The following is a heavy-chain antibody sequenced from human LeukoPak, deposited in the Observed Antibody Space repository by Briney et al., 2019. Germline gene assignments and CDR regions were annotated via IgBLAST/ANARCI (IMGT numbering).Heavy chain of an antibody. Sequence: PGGSLRLSCAASGFTFSTYAMSWVRQAPGKGLEWVSAISGSGGSTYYADSVKGRFTISRDNSKNTLFLQMNSLRAEDTAVYYCARVGRIQYFDCWGQGALVTVSS. D-gene: IGHD5-18*01. CDR2: ISGSGGST. CDR3: ARVGRIQYFDC. J-gene: IGHJ4*02. V-gene: IGHV3-23*01. CDR1: GFTFSTYA.